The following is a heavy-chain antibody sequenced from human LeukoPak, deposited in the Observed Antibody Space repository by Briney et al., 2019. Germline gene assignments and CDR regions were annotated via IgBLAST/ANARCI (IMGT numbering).Heavy chain of an antibody. D-gene: IGHD3-10*01. CDR2: FHTAGDI. V-gene: IGHV3-13*01. J-gene: IGHJ6*02. CDR3: ARDMGNYGSGSPYGMDV. CDR1: GFTFSNYD. Sequence: GGSLRLSCAASGFTFSNYDMHWVRQATGKGLEWVSAFHTAGDIHYSGSVKGRFATSRENAKNSFYLQMNSLRAEDTAVYYCARDMGNYGSGSPYGMDVWGQGTTVTVSS.